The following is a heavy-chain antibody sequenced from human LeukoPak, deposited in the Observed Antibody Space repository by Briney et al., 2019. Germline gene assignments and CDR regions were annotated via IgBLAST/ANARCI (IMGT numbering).Heavy chain of an antibody. Sequence: SETLSLTCTVSGVSISSYYWSWIRQPPGKGLEWIGYIFYSGNTIYNPSLRSRVTISADTSKNHFSLRLRSVTAAATAVYYCARLAAISGSDYPDDWGQGTLVTVSS. D-gene: IGHD1-26*01. V-gene: IGHV4-59*08. CDR2: IFYSGNT. CDR1: GVSISSYY. CDR3: ARLAAISGSDYPDD. J-gene: IGHJ4*02.